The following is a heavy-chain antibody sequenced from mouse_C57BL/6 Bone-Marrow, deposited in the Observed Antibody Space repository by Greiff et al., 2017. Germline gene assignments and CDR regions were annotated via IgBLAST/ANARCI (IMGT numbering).Heavy chain of an antibody. Sequence: VKLMESGAELVRPGASVTLSCKASGYTFTDYEMHWVKQTPVHGLEWIGAIDPETGGTAYNQKFKGKAILTADKSSSTAYMELRSLTSEDSAVYYCTRYSNSYAMDYWGQGTSVTVSS. CDR2: IDPETGGT. J-gene: IGHJ4*01. CDR3: TRYSNSYAMDY. D-gene: IGHD2-5*01. V-gene: IGHV1-15*01. CDR1: GYTFTDYE.